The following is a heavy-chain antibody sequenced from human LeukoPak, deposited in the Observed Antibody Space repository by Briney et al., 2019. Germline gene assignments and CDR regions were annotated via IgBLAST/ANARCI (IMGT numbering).Heavy chain of an antibody. Sequence: GGSLRLSCAASGFTFSSYWMHWVRQAPGKGLVWVSRINRDGSTTNYADSVKGRFTISRDNAKNTLYLQMNSLRAEDTALYYCARGILISGYKNNWFDPWGQGTLVTVSS. CDR3: ARGILISGYKNNWFDP. D-gene: IGHD3-22*01. V-gene: IGHV3-74*01. J-gene: IGHJ5*02. CDR1: GFTFSSYW. CDR2: INRDGSTT.